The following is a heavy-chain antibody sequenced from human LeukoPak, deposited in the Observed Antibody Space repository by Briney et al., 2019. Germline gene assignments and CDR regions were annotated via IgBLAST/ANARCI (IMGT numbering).Heavy chain of an antibody. CDR3: AKERRASYYYDSSGYYHDAFDI. V-gene: IGHV3-11*01. CDR2: ISYSGSTI. Sequence: PGGSLRLSCAASGFTFSDYYMSWIRQAPGKGLEWVSYISYSGSTIYYADSVKGRFTISRDNAKNSLYLQMNSLRAEDTAVYYCAKERRASYYYDSSGYYHDAFDIWGQGTMVTVSS. J-gene: IGHJ3*02. CDR1: GFTFSDYY. D-gene: IGHD3-22*01.